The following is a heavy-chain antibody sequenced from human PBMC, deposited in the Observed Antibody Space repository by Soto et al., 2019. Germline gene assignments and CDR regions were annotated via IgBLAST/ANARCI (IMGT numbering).Heavy chain of an antibody. Sequence: GGSLRLSCAASGFTFSSYSMNWVRQAPGKGLEWVSSISSSSSYIYYADSVKGRFTISRDNAKNSLYLQMNSLRAEDTAVYYCARDRAYCGGDCPFGYYGMDVWGQGTTVTVSS. CDR3: ARDRAYCGGDCPFGYYGMDV. CDR1: GFTFSSYS. J-gene: IGHJ6*02. CDR2: ISSSSSYI. D-gene: IGHD2-21*02. V-gene: IGHV3-21*01.